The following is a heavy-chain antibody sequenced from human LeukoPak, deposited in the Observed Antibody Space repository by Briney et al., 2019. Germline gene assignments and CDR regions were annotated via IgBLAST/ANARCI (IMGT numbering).Heavy chain of an antibody. CDR2: IYTSGST. Sequence: SETLSLTCTISGGSINGYYWSWLRQPAGKGLEFIGRIYTSGSTNYSPSLKSRVTMSVDTTKNQFSLNLTSVTAADTAVYYCARILGPLNWFDPWGQGTLVTVSS. CDR1: GGSINGYY. J-gene: IGHJ5*02. CDR3: ARILGPLNWFDP. D-gene: IGHD3-3*02. V-gene: IGHV4-4*07.